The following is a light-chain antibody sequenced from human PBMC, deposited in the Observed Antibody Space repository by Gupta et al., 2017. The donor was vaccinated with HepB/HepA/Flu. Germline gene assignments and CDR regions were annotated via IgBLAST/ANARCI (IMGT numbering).Light chain of an antibody. CDR2: TND. J-gene: IGLJ3*02. CDR1: SSNIGAGYG. V-gene: IGLV1-40*01. CDR3: QSFDSGLTGPL. Sequence: QSVLTQPPSVSWAPAQRVTIPCTGSSSNIGAGYGVHWYQKLPGTAPRLLIYTNDNRPSGVPDRFSASKSGTSASLAITGLQAEDEADYYCQSFDSGLTGPLFGGGTKLTVL.